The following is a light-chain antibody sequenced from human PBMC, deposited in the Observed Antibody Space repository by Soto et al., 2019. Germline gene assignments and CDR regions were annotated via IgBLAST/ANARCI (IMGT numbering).Light chain of an antibody. CDR2: DVN. CDR1: SSDVGYYNY. Sequence: QSALTQPASVSRSPGQSIAISCTGTSSDVGYYNYVSWYQQHPGKAPKVMIYDVNNRPSGVSDRSSGSKSGNTASLTISGLQAEDEADYYCSSYTSSSTYVFGTGTKVTVL. J-gene: IGLJ1*01. V-gene: IGLV2-14*01. CDR3: SSYTSSSTYV.